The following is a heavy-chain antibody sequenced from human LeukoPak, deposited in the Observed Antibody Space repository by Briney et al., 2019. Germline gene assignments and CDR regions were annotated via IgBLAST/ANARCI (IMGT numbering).Heavy chain of an antibody. CDR1: GVSLTYYY. J-gene: IGHJ4*02. CDR2: VFHTGTT. CDR3: ATGRDVYGSEY. Sequence: SETLSLTCTFPGVSLTYYYWSWIRQVPGEGLEWLGYVFHTGTTNYNPSLKSRVAISLDTTKTQFSLKLSSVTAADTAVYYCATGRDVYGSEYWGQGTLVTVSS. D-gene: IGHD3-10*01. V-gene: IGHV4-59*01.